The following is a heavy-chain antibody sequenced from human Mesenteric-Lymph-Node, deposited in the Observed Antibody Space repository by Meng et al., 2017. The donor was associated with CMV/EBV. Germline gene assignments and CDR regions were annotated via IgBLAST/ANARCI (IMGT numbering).Heavy chain of an antibody. D-gene: IGHD3-3*01. CDR2: ISGGGSSA. V-gene: IGHV3-23*01. J-gene: IGHJ6*02. Sequence: GESLKISCAASGFTFTSYAMSWVRQAPGKGLEWVTAISGGGSSAYYADSVKGRFTISRDTSKSTLYLQMNSLRAEDTAVYYCAREWSYYDFWSGYYSVNYYGMDVWGQGTTVTVSS. CDR3: AREWSYYDFWSGYYSVNYYGMDV. CDR1: GFTFTSYA.